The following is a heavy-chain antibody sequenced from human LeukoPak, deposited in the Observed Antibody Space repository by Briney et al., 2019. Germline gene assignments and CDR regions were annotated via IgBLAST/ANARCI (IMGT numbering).Heavy chain of an antibody. J-gene: IGHJ3*02. CDR1: GDSVSSNSAA. CDR2: TYYRSKWYN. D-gene: IGHD6-13*01. V-gene: IGHV6-1*01. Sequence: SQTLSLTCAISGDSVSSNSAAWNWIRQSPSRGLEWLGRTYYRSKWYNDYAVSVKSRITINPDTSKNQFSLQLNSVTPEDTAVYYCAREEDDGPPGRGAYSSSWYGAFDIWGQGTMVTVSS. CDR3: AREEDDGPPGRGAYSSSWYGAFDI.